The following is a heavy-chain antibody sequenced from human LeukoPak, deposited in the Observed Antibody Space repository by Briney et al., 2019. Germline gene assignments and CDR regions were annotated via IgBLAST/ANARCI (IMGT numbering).Heavy chain of an antibody. V-gene: IGHV4-59*01. CDR2: IYYSGST. D-gene: IGHD6-13*01. J-gene: IGHJ4*02. Sequence: SETLSLTCTVSGGSISSYYWSWIRQPPGKGLEWIGYIYYSGSTNYNPSLKSRVTISVDTSKNQFSLKLSSVTAADTAVYYCARGRIAAAGPSFDYWGQGTLVTVSS. CDR3: ARGRIAAAGPSFDY. CDR1: GGSISSYY.